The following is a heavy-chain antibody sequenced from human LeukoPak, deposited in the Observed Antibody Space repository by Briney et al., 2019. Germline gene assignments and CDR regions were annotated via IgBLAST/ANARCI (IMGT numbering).Heavy chain of an antibody. Sequence: ASVKVSCKASGYTFSIHHIQWVRQAPGQGLEWMGWISAYNGNTNYAQKLQGRVTMTTDTSTSTAYMELRSLRSDDTAVYYCAREYGVRGVTPGAFDIWGQGTMVTVSS. D-gene: IGHD3-10*01. CDR2: ISAYNGNT. J-gene: IGHJ3*02. V-gene: IGHV1-18*04. CDR3: AREYGVRGVTPGAFDI. CDR1: GYTFSIHH.